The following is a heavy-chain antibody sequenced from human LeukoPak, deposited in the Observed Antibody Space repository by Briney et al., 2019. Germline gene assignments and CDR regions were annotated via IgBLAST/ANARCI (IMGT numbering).Heavy chain of an antibody. D-gene: IGHD4-17*01. CDR2: INHSGST. CDR3: ARHKPTVTRDLDV. Sequence: PSETLSLTCAVYGGSFSGYYWTWIRQPPGKGLEWIGEINHSGSTNYNPSLKSRVTISVDTSKNHLSLKLNSVTAADTAVYYCARHKPTVTRDLDVWGQGTTATVSS. J-gene: IGHJ6*02. CDR1: GGSFSGYY. V-gene: IGHV4-34*01.